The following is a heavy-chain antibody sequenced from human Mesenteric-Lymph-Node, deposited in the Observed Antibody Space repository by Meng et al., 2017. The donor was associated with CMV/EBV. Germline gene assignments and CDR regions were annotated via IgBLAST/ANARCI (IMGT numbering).Heavy chain of an antibody. CDR1: GDSIRTYW. CDR2: IHHSGTT. J-gene: IGHJ4*02. CDR3: ARRGHYCGGDGDCSLGFDY. Sequence: SETLSLTCTVSGDSIRTYWWSWIRQSPGKGLEWIGYIHHSGTTNHNPSLRSRVIMSVDTSNNQFSLKLTSVTAADTAVYYCARRGHYCGGDGDCSLGFDYWGQGTLVTVSS. D-gene: IGHD2-21*01. V-gene: IGHV4-59*12.